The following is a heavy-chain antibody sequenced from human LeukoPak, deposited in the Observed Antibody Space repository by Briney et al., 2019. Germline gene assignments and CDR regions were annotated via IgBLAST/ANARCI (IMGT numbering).Heavy chain of an antibody. J-gene: IGHJ4*02. CDR1: GYTFTSYD. CDR3: ARGHKGRGQFDY. CDR2: MNPNSGNT. V-gene: IGHV1-8*01. Sequence: GASVKVSCKASGYTFTSYDINWARQATGQGLEWMGWMNPNSGNTGYARKFQGRVTMTRNTSISTAYMELSSLRSEDTAVYYCARGHKGRGQFDYWGQGTLVTVSS.